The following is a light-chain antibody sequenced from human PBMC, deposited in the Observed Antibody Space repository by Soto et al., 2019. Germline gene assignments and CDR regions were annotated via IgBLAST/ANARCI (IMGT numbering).Light chain of an antibody. CDR3: QQYGTPRSVT. Sequence: EIVLTQSPGTLSLSPGEEATLSCRASQSVDNNYLAWYQQKPGQTPRLIIYGASGRADGIPHRFSGSGFGTAFTLTISKVEPEDFAVYDGQQYGTPRSVTFGQGTRLEI. CDR1: QSVDNNY. CDR2: GAS. V-gene: IGKV3-20*01. J-gene: IGKJ5*01.